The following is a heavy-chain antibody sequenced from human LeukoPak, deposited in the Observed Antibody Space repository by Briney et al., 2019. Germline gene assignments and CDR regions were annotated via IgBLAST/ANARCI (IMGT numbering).Heavy chain of an antibody. V-gene: IGHV3-30*03. D-gene: IGHD3-3*01. CDR1: GFTFSRHG. Sequence: GGSLRLSCAPSGFTFSRHGMHWVRQAPGKGLEWVAIISNDGSRKYYAHSVEGRFTISRDNSKNTLYLQMDRLRAEDTAVYYCARDRAWNYFDYWGQGTLVTVSS. CDR3: ARDRAWNYFDY. J-gene: IGHJ4*02. CDR2: ISNDGSRK.